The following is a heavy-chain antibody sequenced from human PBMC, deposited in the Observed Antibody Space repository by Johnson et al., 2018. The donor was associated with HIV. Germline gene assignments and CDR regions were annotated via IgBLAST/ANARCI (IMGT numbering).Heavy chain of an antibody. D-gene: IGHD6-6*01. V-gene: IGHV3-30*14. CDR1: GITFSDYA. CDR2: ISYDGSNK. Sequence: HVQLVESGGGVVQPGRSLRLSCAASGITFSDYAMHWVRQAPGKGLEWVAVISYDGSNKYYADSVKGRFTISRDNSKNTLYLQMNSLRAEDTAVYSCARGRSSSSTAAFDIWGQGTMVTVSS. J-gene: IGHJ3*02. CDR3: ARGRSSSSTAAFDI.